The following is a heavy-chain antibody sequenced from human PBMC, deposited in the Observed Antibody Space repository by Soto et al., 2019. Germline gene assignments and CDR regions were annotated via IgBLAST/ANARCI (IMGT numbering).Heavy chain of an antibody. CDR2: ISYDGGHE. Sequence: QVQLVESGGGVVQPGRSLRLSCAASGFTFSSYGMYWVRQAPGKGLEWVAFISYDGGHEYYADSMKGRFTISRDNSKNTLYLQMNSLRAEDTAVYYCAKDSLIYSSGWSCFDYWGQGTLVTVSS. CDR3: AKDSLIYSSGWSCFDY. D-gene: IGHD6-19*01. J-gene: IGHJ4*02. V-gene: IGHV3-30*18. CDR1: GFTFSSYG.